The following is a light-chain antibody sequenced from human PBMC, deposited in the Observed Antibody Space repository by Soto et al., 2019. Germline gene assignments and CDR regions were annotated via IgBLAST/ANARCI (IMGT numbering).Light chain of an antibody. Sequence: IRMTQSPSSFSASVGDRVTITCRASQSISSWLAWYQQKPGKAPKLLIYDASGLESGVPSRFSGSGFGTEFTLTISSLQPDDFATYYCHQYNKYSPTFGQGTKVEIK. J-gene: IGKJ1*01. V-gene: IGKV1-5*01. CDR3: HQYNKYSPT. CDR1: QSISSW. CDR2: DAS.